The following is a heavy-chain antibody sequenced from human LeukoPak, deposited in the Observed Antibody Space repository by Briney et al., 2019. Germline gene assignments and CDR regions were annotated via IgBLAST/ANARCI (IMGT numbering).Heavy chain of an antibody. CDR2: ISSSSSYI. CDR1: GFTFSSYS. J-gene: IGHJ4*02. V-gene: IGHV3-21*01. CDR3: ARLCCSSTSLVAPFDY. Sequence: GGSLRLSCAASGFTFSSYSMNWVRQAPGKGLEWVSSISSSSSYIYYADSVKGRFTISRDNAKNSLYLQMNSLRAEDTAVYYCARLCCSSTSLVAPFDYWGQGTLVTVSS. D-gene: IGHD2-2*01.